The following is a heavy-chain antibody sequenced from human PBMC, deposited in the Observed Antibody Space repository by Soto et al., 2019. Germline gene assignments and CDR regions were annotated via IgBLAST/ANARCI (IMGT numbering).Heavy chain of an antibody. CDR3: ASLARYDYYYGMDV. D-gene: IGHD1-20*01. J-gene: IGHJ6*02. CDR2: XXPXXSXT. V-gene: IGHV5-10-1*01. CDR1: GYSFTSYW. Sequence: PGESLKISCKGSGYSFTSYWISWVRQMPGKGLEWXGRXXPXXSXTXXXPXXXGHVTISADKSISTAYLQWSSLKASDTTMYYCASLARYDYYYGMDVWGQGTTVTVSS.